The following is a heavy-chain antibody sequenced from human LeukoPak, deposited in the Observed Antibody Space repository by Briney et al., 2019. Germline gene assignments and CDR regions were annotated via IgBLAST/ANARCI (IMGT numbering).Heavy chain of an antibody. CDR3: ARWPQFTRAFDI. Sequence: PWETLSLTCTVSGGSISGYYWSWNRQPPGKGLEWIGYIYYSGSTNSNPSVKSRVTISVDTSKQQVSLRLSSVTAADTAVYYCARWPQFTRAFDIWGQGTMVTVSS. CDR2: IYYSGST. J-gene: IGHJ3*02. D-gene: IGHD5-24*01. CDR1: GGSISGYY. V-gene: IGHV4-59*08.